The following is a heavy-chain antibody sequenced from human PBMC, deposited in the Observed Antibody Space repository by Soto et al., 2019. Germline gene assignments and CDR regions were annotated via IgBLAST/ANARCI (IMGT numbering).Heavy chain of an antibody. D-gene: IGHD4-17*01. CDR1: GYTFTSYG. J-gene: IGHJ6*02. CDR3: ARDNANDYGFYYYYYGMDV. Sequence: ASVKVSCKASGYTFTSYGISWVRQAPGQGLEWMGWISAYNGNTNYAQKLQGRVNMTTDTSTSTAYMELRSLRSDDTAVYYFARDNANDYGFYYYYYGMDVWGQGTTVTVSS. CDR2: ISAYNGNT. V-gene: IGHV1-18*01.